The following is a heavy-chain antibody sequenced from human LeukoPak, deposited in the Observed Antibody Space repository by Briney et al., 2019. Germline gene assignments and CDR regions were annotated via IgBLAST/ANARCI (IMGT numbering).Heavy chain of an antibody. CDR2: ISWNSGSI. Sequence: GGSLRLSCAASGFTFDDYAMHWVRQAPGKGLEWVSGISWNSGSIGYADSVKGRFTISRDNAKNSLYLQMNSLRAEDTALYYCAIAAAKNYWGQGTLVPVSS. J-gene: IGHJ4*02. CDR3: AIAAAKNY. D-gene: IGHD2-2*01. V-gene: IGHV3-9*01. CDR1: GFTFDDYA.